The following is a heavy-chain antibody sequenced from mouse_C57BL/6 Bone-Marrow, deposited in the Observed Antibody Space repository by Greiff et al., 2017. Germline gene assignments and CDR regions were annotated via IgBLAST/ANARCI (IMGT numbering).Heavy chain of an antibody. Sequence: EVKLMESGEGLVKPGGSLKLSCAASGFTFSSYAMSWVRQTPEKRLEWVAYISSGGDYIYYADTVKGGFTISRDNARNTLSLQISSLKSQNTAMYYCTRDCGDGYDFDYWGQGTTLTVSA. J-gene: IGHJ2*01. CDR1: GFTFSSYA. V-gene: IGHV5-9-1*02. D-gene: IGHD2-3*01. CDR2: ISSGGDYI. CDR3: TRDCGDGYDFDY.